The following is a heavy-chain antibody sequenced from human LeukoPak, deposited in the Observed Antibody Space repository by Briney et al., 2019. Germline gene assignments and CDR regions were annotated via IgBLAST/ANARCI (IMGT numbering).Heavy chain of an antibody. CDR1: GFTFSDFT. CDR3: TRDPNYPTYSSGWYH. J-gene: IGHJ4*02. Sequence: PGGSLRLSCAASGFTFSDFTMNWVRQAPGKGLEWVSYISHRDSTTSYSESVRGRFTISRDNAKNSLYLQMNSLRAEDTAIYYCTRDPNYPTYSSGWYHWGQGTLVTISS. CDR2: ISHRDSTT. V-gene: IGHV3-48*04. D-gene: IGHD6-19*01.